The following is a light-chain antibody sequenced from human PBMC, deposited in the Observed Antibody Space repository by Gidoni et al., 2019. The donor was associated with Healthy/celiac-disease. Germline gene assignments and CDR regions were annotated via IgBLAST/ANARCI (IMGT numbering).Light chain of an antibody. J-gene: IGKJ2*01. CDR3: MQALQTPYT. CDR2: LGS. CDR1: QSLLHRNVYNS. Sequence: IVMPQSPLSLPVTPGETASISCRSRQSLLHRNVYNSLDWYLQKPGQSHKLLIYLGSNRASGVPDMFSGSGAGTDFTLKISRVEAEDVGVYYCMQALQTPYTFGQGTKLEIK. V-gene: IGKV2-28*01.